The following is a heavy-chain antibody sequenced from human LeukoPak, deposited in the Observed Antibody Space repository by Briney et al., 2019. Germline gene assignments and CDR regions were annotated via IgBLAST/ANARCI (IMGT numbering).Heavy chain of an antibody. CDR2: ISYDGSHQ. D-gene: IGHD3-10*01. CDR3: ARDSGGNWFDP. Sequence: GRFLRLSCAASGFTFSSSAMHWVRQSPGKGLEWVALISYDGSHQFYADSVKGRFSGSRDNSKNTLYLQMNNLRPEDTAVYYCARDSGGNWFDPWGQGTLVTVSS. CDR1: GFTFSSSA. V-gene: IGHV3-30*04. J-gene: IGHJ5*02.